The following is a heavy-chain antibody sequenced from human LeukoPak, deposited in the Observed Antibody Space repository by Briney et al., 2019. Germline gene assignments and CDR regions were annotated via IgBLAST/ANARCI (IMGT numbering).Heavy chain of an antibody. D-gene: IGHD2-21*01. CDR1: GGSISSYY. CDR2: IYYSGST. Sequence: PSETLSLTCTVSGGSISSYYWSWIRQPPGKGLEWIGYIYYSGSTNYNPSLKSRVTISVDTSKNQFSLTLYSVTAADTATYYCARHMPHYCGGECSMDTWGQGTLVTVSS. J-gene: IGHJ1*01. CDR3: ARHMPHYCGGECSMDT. V-gene: IGHV4-59*08.